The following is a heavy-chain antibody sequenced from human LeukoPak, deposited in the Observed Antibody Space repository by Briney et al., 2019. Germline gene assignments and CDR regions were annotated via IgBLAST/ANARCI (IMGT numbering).Heavy chain of an antibody. D-gene: IGHD3-16*01. CDR2: ISSSSSYI. Sequence: GRSLRLSCAASGFTFSSYSMNWVRQAPGKGLEWVSSISSSSSYIYYADSVKGRFTISRDNAKNSLYLQMNSLRAEDTAVYYCARDMWFTFGGVTDYWGQGTLVTVSS. J-gene: IGHJ4*02. CDR3: ARDMWFTFGGVTDY. V-gene: IGHV3-21*01. CDR1: GFTFSSYS.